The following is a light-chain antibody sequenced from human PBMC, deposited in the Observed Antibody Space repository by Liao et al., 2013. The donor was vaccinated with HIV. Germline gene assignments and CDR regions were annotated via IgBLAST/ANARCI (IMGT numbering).Light chain of an antibody. Sequence: SYELTQPPSVSVSPGQTATITCSGDKLGNKYVCWYQQKPGQSPVLVIYQDNKRHSGIPERFSGSNSGNTATLTISGTQAMDEADYYCQAWDSRVVFGGGTKLTVL. CDR2: QDN. CDR3: QAWDSRVV. CDR1: KLGNKY. V-gene: IGLV3-1*01. J-gene: IGLJ2*01.